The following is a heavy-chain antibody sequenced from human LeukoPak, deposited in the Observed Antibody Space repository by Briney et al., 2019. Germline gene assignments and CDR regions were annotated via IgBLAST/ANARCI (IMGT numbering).Heavy chain of an antibody. V-gene: IGHV1-69*13. Sequence: EASVKVSCKASGGTFSSYAISWVRQAPGQGLEWMGGIIPIFGTANYAQKFQGRVTITADESTSTAYMELSSLRSEDTAVYYCARVQEYCSSTSCLTDHSLPFDPWGQGTLVTVSS. CDR1: GGTFSSYA. CDR2: IIPIFGTA. J-gene: IGHJ5*02. CDR3: ARVQEYCSSTSCLTDHSLPFDP. D-gene: IGHD2-2*01.